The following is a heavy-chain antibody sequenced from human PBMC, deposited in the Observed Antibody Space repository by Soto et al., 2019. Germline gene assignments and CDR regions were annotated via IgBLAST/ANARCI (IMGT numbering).Heavy chain of an antibody. CDR1: GFTFSSYS. D-gene: IGHD2-2*01. J-gene: IGHJ6*03. CDR2: ISSSSSTI. V-gene: IGHV3-48*01. CDR3: ARSSPYCSSTSCYERHYYYMDV. Sequence: GGSLRLSCAASGFTFSSYSMNWVRQAPGKGLEWVSYISSSSSTIYYADSVKGRFTISRDNAKNSLYLQMNSLRAEDTAVYYCARSSPYCSSTSCYERHYYYMDVWGKGTTVTVSS.